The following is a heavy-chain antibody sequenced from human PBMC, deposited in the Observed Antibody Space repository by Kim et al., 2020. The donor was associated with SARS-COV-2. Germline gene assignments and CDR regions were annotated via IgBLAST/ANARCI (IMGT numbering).Heavy chain of an antibody. J-gene: IGHJ4*02. CDR1: GGSFSGYY. D-gene: IGHD6-19*01. CDR3: ARGSGYSSGWYLDYFDY. V-gene: IGHV4-34*01. Sequence: SETLSLTCAVYGGSFSGYYWSWIRQPPGKGLEWIGEINHSGSTNYNPSLKSRVTISVDTSKNQFSLKLSSVTAADTAVYYCARGSGYSSGWYLDYFDYWGQGTLVTVSS. CDR2: INHSGST.